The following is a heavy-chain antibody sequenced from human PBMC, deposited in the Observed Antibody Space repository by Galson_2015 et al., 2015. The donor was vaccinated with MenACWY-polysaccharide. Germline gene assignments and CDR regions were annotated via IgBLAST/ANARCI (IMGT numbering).Heavy chain of an antibody. D-gene: IGHD3-3*01. J-gene: IGHJ6*02. CDR3: ARAYDFWSGYSDYYYSGMDV. CDR2: ISSSSSYI. CDR1: GFTFNSYR. Sequence: SLRLSCAASGFTFNSYRMNWVRQAPGKGLEWVSAISSSSSYIYYADSVKGRFTISRDNAQNSLYLQMNSLRAEDTAVYYCARAYDFWSGYSDYYYSGMDVWGQGTTVTVSS. V-gene: IGHV3-21*01.